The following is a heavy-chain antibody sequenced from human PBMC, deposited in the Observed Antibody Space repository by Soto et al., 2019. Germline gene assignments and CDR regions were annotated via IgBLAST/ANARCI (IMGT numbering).Heavy chain of an antibody. CDR1: GGSFSGYY. D-gene: IGHD3-22*01. J-gene: IGHJ3*02. Sequence: SETLSLTCAVYGGSFSGYYWSWIRQPPGKGLEWIGEINHSGSTNYNPSLKSRVTTSVDTSKNQFSLKLSSVTAADTAVYYCARDPTYYYDSSGYEYAFDIWGQGTMVTVSS. V-gene: IGHV4-34*01. CDR3: ARDPTYYYDSSGYEYAFDI. CDR2: INHSGST.